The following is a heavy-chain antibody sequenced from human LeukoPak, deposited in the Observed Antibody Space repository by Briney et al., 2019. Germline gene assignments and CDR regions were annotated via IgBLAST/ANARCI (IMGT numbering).Heavy chain of an antibody. CDR2: VDPEDGET. D-gene: IGHD3-10*01. CDR3: TTIQGSGSYEEFDY. V-gene: IGHV1-69-2*01. Sequence: ASVTISCKVSGYTFTDYYMHWVQQAPGKGRDWMGLVDPEDGETIYAEKFQGRVTITADTSTDTAYMELSSLRSEDTAVYYCTTIQGSGSYEEFDYWGQGTLVTVSS. CDR1: GYTFTDYY. J-gene: IGHJ4*02.